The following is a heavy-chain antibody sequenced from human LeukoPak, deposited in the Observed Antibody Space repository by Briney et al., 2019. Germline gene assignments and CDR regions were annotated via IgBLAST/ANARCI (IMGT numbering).Heavy chain of an antibody. J-gene: IGHJ4*02. V-gene: IGHV3-74*01. CDR3: ARAPHYGFWSGYRLFDY. CDR2: INSDGSST. D-gene: IGHD3-3*01. CDR1: GFTFSSYW. Sequence: GGSLRLSCAASGFTFSSYWMHWVRQAPGKGLVWVSRINSDGSSTSYADSVKGRFTISRDNAKNTLYLQMNSLRAEDTAVYYCARAPHYGFWSGYRLFDYWGQGTLVTVSS.